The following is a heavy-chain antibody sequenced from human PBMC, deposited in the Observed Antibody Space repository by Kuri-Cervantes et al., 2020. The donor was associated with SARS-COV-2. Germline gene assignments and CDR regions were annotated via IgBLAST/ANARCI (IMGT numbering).Heavy chain of an antibody. CDR2: ISDSGGST. CDR3: ERPRRWPYYFDD. CDR1: GFTFSTYA. Sequence: GESLKISCAASGFTFSTYAMSWVRQAPGKGLEWVSAISDSGGSTYYADSGKGRFTISRDNSKNSLYLQMNSLRAEDTAVYYSERPRRWPYYFDDWGQGTLVTVSS. D-gene: IGHD4-23*01. J-gene: IGHJ4*02. V-gene: IGHV3-23*01.